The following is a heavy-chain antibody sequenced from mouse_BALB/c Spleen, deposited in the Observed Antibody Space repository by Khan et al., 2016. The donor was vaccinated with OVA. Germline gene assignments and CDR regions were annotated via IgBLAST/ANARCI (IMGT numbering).Heavy chain of an antibody. CDR3: ARHDCGGVLYWYFDV. J-gene: IGHJ1*01. V-gene: IGHV1-85*01. D-gene: IGHD1-1*02. CDR1: GYTFTNYD. Sequence: QVQLQQSGAELVKPGASVKLSCKASGYTFTNYDLNWVRLRPEQGLEWIGWIFPGDGSAKYNEKFKGKATLTTDKSSSTAYMQLSRLTSEDSAVYFCARHDCGGVLYWYFDVWGAGTAVTVSS. CDR2: IFPGDGSA.